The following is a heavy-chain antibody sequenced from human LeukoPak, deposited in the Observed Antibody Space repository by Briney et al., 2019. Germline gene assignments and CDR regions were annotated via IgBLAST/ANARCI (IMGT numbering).Heavy chain of an antibody. CDR2: IWYDGSNK. V-gene: IGHV3-33*01. CDR3: ARGVDTAEYFDY. D-gene: IGHD5-18*01. Sequence: GGSLRLSCAASGFTFSSYGMHWVRQAPGKGLEWVAVIWYDGSNKYYADSVKGRFTISRDNSKNTLYLQMNSLRAEDTAVYYCARGVDTAEYFDYWGQGTLVTVSS. J-gene: IGHJ4*02. CDR1: GFTFSSYG.